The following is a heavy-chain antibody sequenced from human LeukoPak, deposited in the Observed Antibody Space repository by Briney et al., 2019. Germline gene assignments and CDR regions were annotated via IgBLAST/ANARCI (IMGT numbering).Heavy chain of an antibody. J-gene: IGHJ4*02. V-gene: IGHV3-48*01. D-gene: IGHD2-21*02. CDR3: ARDRDWVFDY. CDR2: ISTTSSTI. CDR1: GFTFSSNS. Sequence: AGSLRLSCAASGFTFSSNSMNWVRQAPGKGLEWVSYISTTSSTIYYADSVKGRFTISRDNAKNSLYLQMNSLRAEDTAVYYCARDRDWVFDYWGQGTLVTVSS.